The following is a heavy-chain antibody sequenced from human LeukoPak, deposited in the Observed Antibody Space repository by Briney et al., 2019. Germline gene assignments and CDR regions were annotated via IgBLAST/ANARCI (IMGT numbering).Heavy chain of an antibody. CDR2: IYYSGST. CDR3: ARYSNRVWNGFDL. CDR1: GGPISSGGYY. J-gene: IGHJ5*02. Sequence: SETLSLTCTVYGGPISSGGYYWSRIRQHPGKGREWIGYIYYSGSTYYNPSLKRRVTISVETSKHQFSLKLSSVTAAHTAEYYCARYSNRVWNGFDLWGQGTLVSVSS. V-gene: IGHV4-31*03. D-gene: IGHD4-11*01.